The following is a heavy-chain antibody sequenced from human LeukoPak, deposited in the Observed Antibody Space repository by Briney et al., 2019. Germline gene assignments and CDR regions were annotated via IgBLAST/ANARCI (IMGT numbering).Heavy chain of an antibody. Sequence: SETLSLTCTASGGSIINHYWSWIRQPAGKGLEWIGRIYSSGSANYSPSLKSRVSMSIDTSNNHFSLNLTSVTAADTALYFCARDVRYASGWSTPESWGQGTLVTVSS. J-gene: IGHJ5*02. V-gene: IGHV4-4*07. D-gene: IGHD6-19*01. CDR3: ARDVRYASGWSTPES. CDR2: IYSSGSA. CDR1: GGSIINHY.